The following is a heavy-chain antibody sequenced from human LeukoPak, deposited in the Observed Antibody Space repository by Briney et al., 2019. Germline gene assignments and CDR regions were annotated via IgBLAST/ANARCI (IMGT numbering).Heavy chain of an antibody. CDR1: GGSFSGYS. V-gene: IGHV4-34*01. Sequence: SETLSLTCAVYGGSFSGYSWSWIRQPPGKGLEWIGEINHSGSTNYKPSLKSRVMISVDTSKNQFSLKLSSVTAADTAVYYCARSRGPAAPDYWGQGTLVTVSS. CDR2: INHSGST. CDR3: ARSRGPAAPDY. J-gene: IGHJ4*02. D-gene: IGHD6-25*01.